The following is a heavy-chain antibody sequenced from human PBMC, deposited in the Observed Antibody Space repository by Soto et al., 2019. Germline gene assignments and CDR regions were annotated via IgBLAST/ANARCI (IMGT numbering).Heavy chain of an antibody. CDR1: GFSLSTSGVG. Sequence: QITLKESGPTLVKPTQTLTLTCTFSGFSLSTSGVGVGWFRQPPGKALEWLALIYWDDDKRYSPSLKSRLTITKDTSKNRVVLTMTNMDPVDTATYYCAHRQGYCSSTSCSNWFDPWGQGTLVTVSS. CDR2: IYWDDDK. D-gene: IGHD2-2*01. V-gene: IGHV2-5*02. J-gene: IGHJ5*02. CDR3: AHRQGYCSSTSCSNWFDP.